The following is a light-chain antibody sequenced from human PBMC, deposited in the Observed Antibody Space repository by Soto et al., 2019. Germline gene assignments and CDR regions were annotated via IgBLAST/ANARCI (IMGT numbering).Light chain of an antibody. V-gene: IGKV3-20*01. CDR2: GAS. CDR1: QSVSSSY. CDR3: QQYGSSPKT. J-gene: IGKJ1*01. Sequence: EIVLTQSPGTLSLSPGERATLSCRASQSVSSSYLAWYQQKAGQAPRLLIYGASSRVTGVPDRFSGSGSGTDFTLTISRLEPEDFAVYYCQQYGSSPKTFGQGTKVDIK.